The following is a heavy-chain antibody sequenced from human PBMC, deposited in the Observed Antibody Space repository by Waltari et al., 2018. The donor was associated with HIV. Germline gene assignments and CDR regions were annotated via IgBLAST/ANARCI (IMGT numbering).Heavy chain of an antibody. Sequence: QVQLQESGPGLVKPSQTLSLPCTVSGGSIRSGGYYWSWIRQHPGKGLEWIGYIYYSGSTYYNPSLKSRVTISVDTSKNQFSLKLSSVTAADTAVYYCASLSLSGRAGFDPWGQGTLVTVSS. CDR3: ASLSLSGRAGFDP. CDR2: IYYSGST. CDR1: GGSIRSGGYY. D-gene: IGHD3-10*01. V-gene: IGHV4-31*03. J-gene: IGHJ5*02.